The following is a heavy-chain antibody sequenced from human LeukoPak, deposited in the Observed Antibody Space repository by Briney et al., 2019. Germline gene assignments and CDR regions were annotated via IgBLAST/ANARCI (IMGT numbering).Heavy chain of an antibody. CDR3: ARDPPGYSSGWPDDY. CDR1: GFTFSSYA. J-gene: IGHJ4*02. V-gene: IGHV3-23*01. CDR2: ISGSGGST. Sequence: GGSLRLSCAASGFTFSSYAMSWVRQAPGKGLEWVSGISGSGGSTYYADSVKGRFTISRDNSKNTLYLQMNSLRAEDTAVYYCARDPPGYSSGWPDDYWGQGTLVTVSS. D-gene: IGHD6-19*01.